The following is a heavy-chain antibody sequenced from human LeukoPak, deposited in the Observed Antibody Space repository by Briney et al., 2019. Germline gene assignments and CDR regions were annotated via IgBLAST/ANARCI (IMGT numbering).Heavy chain of an antibody. CDR1: GFTFRSYW. CDR3: ARIVEMATHTNLDY. D-gene: IGHD5-24*01. J-gene: IGHJ4*02. V-gene: IGHV3-74*01. Sequence: GGSLRLSCAASGFTFRSYWMDWVRQAPGKGLVWVSRINSDGSSTSYADSVKGRFTISRDNAKNSLYLQMNSLRAEDTAVYYCARIVEMATHTNLDYWGQGTLVTVSS. CDR2: INSDGSST.